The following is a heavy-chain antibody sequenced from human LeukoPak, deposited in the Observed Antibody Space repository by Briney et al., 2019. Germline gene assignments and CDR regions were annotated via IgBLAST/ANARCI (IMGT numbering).Heavy chain of an antibody. D-gene: IGHD3-10*01. Sequence: SETLSLTCTVSGGSISSGSYYWSWIRQPAGKGLEWIGRIYTGGSTNYNPSLKSRVTISVDTSKNQFSLKLSSVTAADTAVYYCAREGVLLWFGESEGAYYYYYMDVWGKGTTVTVSS. V-gene: IGHV4-61*02. CDR3: AREGVLLWFGESEGAYYYYYMDV. J-gene: IGHJ6*03. CDR2: IYTGGST. CDR1: GGSISSGSYY.